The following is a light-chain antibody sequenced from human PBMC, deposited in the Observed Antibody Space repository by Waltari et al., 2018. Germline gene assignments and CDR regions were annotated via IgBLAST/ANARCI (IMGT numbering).Light chain of an antibody. Sequence: EIVLTQSPSTLSLSPGERATLSCRASQSVSSSLACYQQKPGQAPRLLIYDASNRATGIPARFSGSGSGTDFTLTISSLVPEDVAVYYCQQRSNWPRTFGQGTKVEIK. J-gene: IGKJ1*01. V-gene: IGKV3-11*01. CDR1: QSVSSS. CDR2: DAS. CDR3: QQRSNWPRT.